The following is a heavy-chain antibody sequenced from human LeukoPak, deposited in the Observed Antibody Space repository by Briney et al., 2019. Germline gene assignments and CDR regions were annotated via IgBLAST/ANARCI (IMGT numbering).Heavy chain of an antibody. Sequence: SETLSLTCAVSGYLISTGYYWGWIRQPPGKGLEWIGHMFHSGSTYYNPSLKSRVTISGDTSKNKFSLNLSSVTAADTAVYYCARMNAYVDYVWVFDHWGQGTLVTVSS. V-gene: IGHV4-38-2*01. D-gene: IGHD4-17*01. CDR3: ARMNAYVDYVWVFDH. J-gene: IGHJ5*02. CDR2: MFHSGST. CDR1: GYLISTGYY.